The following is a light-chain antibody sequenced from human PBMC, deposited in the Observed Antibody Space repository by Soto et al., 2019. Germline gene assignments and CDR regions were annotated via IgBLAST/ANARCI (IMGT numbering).Light chain of an antibody. CDR1: RSNVGFNA. Sequence: QSVLTQPPSASGAPGQRVTLSCVGGRSNVGFNAVNWYQQIPGAAPKLLMHGNSQRPSGVPDRFSGSKSGTSASLAIIGLRTEDEAHYYCAAWDDSLRGVVFGGGTKLTVL. CDR3: AAWDDSLRGVV. V-gene: IGLV1-47*02. CDR2: GNS. J-gene: IGLJ3*02.